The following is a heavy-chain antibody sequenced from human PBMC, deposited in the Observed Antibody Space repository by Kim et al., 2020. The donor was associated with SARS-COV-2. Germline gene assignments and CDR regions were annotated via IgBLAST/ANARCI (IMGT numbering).Heavy chain of an antibody. CDR1: GGSISSYY. V-gene: IGHV4-4*07. CDR3: AGRGTIFGVVYYYYMDV. J-gene: IGHJ6*03. D-gene: IGHD3-3*01. Sequence: SETLSLTCTVSGGSISSYYWSWIRQPAGKGLEWIGRIYTSGSTNYNPSLKSRVTMSVDTSKNQFSLKLSSVTAADTAVYYCAGRGTIFGVVYYYYMDVWGKGTTVTVSS. CDR2: IYTSGST.